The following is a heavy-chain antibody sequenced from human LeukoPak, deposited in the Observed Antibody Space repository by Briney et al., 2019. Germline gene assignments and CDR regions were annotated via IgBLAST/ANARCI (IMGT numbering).Heavy chain of an antibody. CDR2: INPNSGGT. Sequence: ASVKVSCKASGYTFTGYYMHWVRQAPGQGVEWMGRINPNSGGTNYAQKFQGRVNITRDTAISTAYMELSRLRSDDTAVYYCAGGGPLFNWFDPWGQGTLVTVSS. V-gene: IGHV1-2*06. J-gene: IGHJ5*02. CDR1: GYTFTGYY. CDR3: AGGGPLFNWFDP. D-gene: IGHD3-16*01.